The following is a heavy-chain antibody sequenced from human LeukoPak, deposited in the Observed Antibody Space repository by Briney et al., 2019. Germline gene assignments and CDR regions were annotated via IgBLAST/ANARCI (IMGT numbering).Heavy chain of an antibody. J-gene: IGHJ6*02. CDR3: ARFLGWPYYYGMDV. CDR2: IYHSGST. D-gene: IGHD6-19*01. Sequence: PSETLSLTCAVSGGSISSSNWWSWVRQPPGKGLEWIGEIYHSGSTNYNPSLKSRVTVSVDTSKNQFSLKLSSVTAADTAVYYCARFLGWPYYYGMDVWGQGTTVTVSS. CDR1: GGSISSSNW. V-gene: IGHV4-4*02.